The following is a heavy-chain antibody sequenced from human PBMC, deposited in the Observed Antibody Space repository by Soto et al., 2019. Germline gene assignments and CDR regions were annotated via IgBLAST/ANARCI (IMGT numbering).Heavy chain of an antibody. CDR2: IYYSGST. V-gene: IGHV4-59*01. CDR3: ARAPGDYVWGSYRFGVPYYFDY. Sequence: QVQLQESGPGLVKPSETLSLTCTVSGGSISSYYWSWIRQPPGKGLEWIGYIYYSGSTNYNPSLKSRVTISVDTSKNQFSLKLSSVTAADTAVYYCARAPGDYVWGSYRFGVPYYFDYWGQGTLVTVSS. CDR1: GGSISSYY. J-gene: IGHJ4*02. D-gene: IGHD3-16*02.